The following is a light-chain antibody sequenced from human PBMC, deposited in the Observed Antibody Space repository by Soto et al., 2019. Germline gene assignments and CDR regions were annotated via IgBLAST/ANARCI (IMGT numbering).Light chain of an antibody. Sequence: EVVLTQSPGTLSLSPGERATLSCRASQSLDSTSLAWYQQKPGQSPRLVIYGASRRATDIPDRFSGSGSGTDFILTIDRLEPEDFAVYYCQRSGTSPPYIFGAGTRLDIK. CDR2: GAS. CDR1: QSLDSTS. J-gene: IGKJ2*01. V-gene: IGKV3-20*01. CDR3: QRSGTSPPYI.